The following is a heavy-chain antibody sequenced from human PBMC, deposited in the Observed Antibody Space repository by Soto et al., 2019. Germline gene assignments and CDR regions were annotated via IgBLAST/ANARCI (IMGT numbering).Heavy chain of an antibody. CDR1: GFTFSSYG. V-gene: IGHV3-30*18. CDR3: AKDSEGDIFDY. J-gene: IGHJ4*02. CDR2: ISYDGSNT. D-gene: IGHD2-21*02. Sequence: QVQLVESGGGVVQPGRSLRLSCAASGFTFSSYGMHWFRQAPGKGLEWVAVISYDGSNTYYADSVKGRFTISRDNSKNTLYLQMNSLRAEDTAVYYCAKDSEGDIFDYWGQGTLVTVSS.